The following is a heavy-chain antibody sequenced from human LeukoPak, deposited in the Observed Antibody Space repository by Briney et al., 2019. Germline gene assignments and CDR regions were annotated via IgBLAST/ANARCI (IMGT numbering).Heavy chain of an antibody. Sequence: SVKVSCKASGGTFSSYAISWVRQAPGQGLEWMGGIIPIFGTANYAQKFQGRVTITTDESTSTAYMELSSLRSEDTAVYYCAGGPSDYYYMEVWGKGTTVTVSS. CDR3: AGGPSDYYYMEV. J-gene: IGHJ6*03. D-gene: IGHD3-16*01. CDR2: IIPIFGTA. V-gene: IGHV1-69*05. CDR1: GGTFSSYA.